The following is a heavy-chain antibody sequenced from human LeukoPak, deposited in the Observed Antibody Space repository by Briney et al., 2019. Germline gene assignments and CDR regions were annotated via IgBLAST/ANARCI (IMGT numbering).Heavy chain of an antibody. V-gene: IGHV4-4*09. CDR3: ARLGSYHDF. CDR2: IHSSGGS. Sequence: SETLSLTFPVSGASISNYYWSWIRQTPEKGLEWMGHIHSSGGSSYYPSLKSRLTLSIDTSRNQLSLKLPSVTAADTAVYFCARLGSYHDFWGQGALVTVSS. D-gene: IGHD1-26*01. J-gene: IGHJ4*02. CDR1: GASISNYY.